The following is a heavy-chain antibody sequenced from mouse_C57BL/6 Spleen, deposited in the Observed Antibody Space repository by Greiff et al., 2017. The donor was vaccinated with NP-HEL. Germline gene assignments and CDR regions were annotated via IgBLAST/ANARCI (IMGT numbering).Heavy chain of an antibody. CDR1: GYTFTSYG. J-gene: IGHJ2*01. CDR3: ARVGYYYGSSYFAY. CDR2: IYPRSGNT. V-gene: IGHV1-81*01. Sequence: VQLQQSGAELARPGASVKLSCKASGYTFTSYGISWVKQRTGQGLEWIGEIYPRSGNTYYDEKFKGKATLTADNSSSTAYMELCSRTSEDSAVYFCARVGYYYGSSYFAYGGQGTTLTVSS. D-gene: IGHD1-1*01.